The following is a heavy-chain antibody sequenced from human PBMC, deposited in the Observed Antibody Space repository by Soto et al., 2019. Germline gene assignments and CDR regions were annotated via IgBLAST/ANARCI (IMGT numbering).Heavy chain of an antibody. CDR3: AKQRAGYGSGSDTFYFDF. CDR2: LSGSGGTT. CDR1: GFTFSTYA. Sequence: WRSLRLSCSTSGFTFSTYAMNWLRQASGKGLEWVSALSGSGGTTYYADSVRGRFTISRDNSKNTLFLQMSSLRAEDTALYYCAKQRAGYGSGSDTFYFDFWGQGTLVTVSS. V-gene: IGHV3-23*01. D-gene: IGHD3-10*01. J-gene: IGHJ4*02.